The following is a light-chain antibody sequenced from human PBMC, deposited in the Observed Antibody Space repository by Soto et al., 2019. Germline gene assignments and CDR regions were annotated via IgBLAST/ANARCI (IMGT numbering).Light chain of an antibody. CDR2: EVY. Sequence: QSALTQPASVSGSPGQSITFSCTGTSNDIGGYNYVSWFQHHPDKAPKLIIYEVYDRPSGVSNRFSGSKSGNTASLTISGLQPEDEADYYCSSYTRSSTPYVYGTGTKLTVL. CDR1: SNDIGGYNY. J-gene: IGLJ1*01. V-gene: IGLV2-14*01. CDR3: SSYTRSSTPYV.